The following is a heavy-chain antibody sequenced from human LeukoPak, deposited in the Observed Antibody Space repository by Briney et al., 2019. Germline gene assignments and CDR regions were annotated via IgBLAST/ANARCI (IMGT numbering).Heavy chain of an antibody. D-gene: IGHD3-22*01. Sequence: GGSLRLSCAASGFTFSSYSMNWVRQAPGKGLEWVSSISSSSSSIYYADSVQGRFTISRDNSENTLYLQMNSLRAEDTAVYYCAIIRAYYYDSSGYYDAFDIWGQGTMVTVSS. J-gene: IGHJ3*02. CDR1: GFTFSSYS. V-gene: IGHV3-21*01. CDR3: AIIRAYYYDSSGYYDAFDI. CDR2: ISSSSSSI.